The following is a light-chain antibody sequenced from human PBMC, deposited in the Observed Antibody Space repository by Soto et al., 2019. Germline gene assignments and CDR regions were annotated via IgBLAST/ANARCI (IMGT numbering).Light chain of an antibody. CDR1: QSVRSN. V-gene: IGKV3-20*01. Sequence: EIVMTQSPATLSVSPGERATVSCRASQSVRSNLAWYQQKPGQAPRLLIDGASSRATGIPDRFSGSGSGTDFTLTISRLEPEDFAVYYCQQYGSSPQGGWTFGQGTKVDIK. CDR3: QQYGSSPQGGWT. J-gene: IGKJ1*01. CDR2: GAS.